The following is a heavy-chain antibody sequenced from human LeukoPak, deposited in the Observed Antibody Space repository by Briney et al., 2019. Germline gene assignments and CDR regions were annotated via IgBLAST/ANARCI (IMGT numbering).Heavy chain of an antibody. CDR1: GFTVSSNY. Sequence: GGSLRLSCAASGFTVSSNYMSWVRQAPGKGLEWVSVIYSGGSTYYADSVKGRFTISRDNSKNTLYLQMNSLRAEDTAVYYCARERDSSGFETYWGQGTLVTVSS. CDR3: ARERDSSGFETY. J-gene: IGHJ4*02. CDR2: IYSGGST. V-gene: IGHV3-53*01. D-gene: IGHD6-19*01.